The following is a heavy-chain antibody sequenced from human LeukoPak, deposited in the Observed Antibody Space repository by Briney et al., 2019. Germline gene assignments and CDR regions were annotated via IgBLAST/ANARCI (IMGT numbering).Heavy chain of an antibody. J-gene: IGHJ4*02. CDR1: GGTFSSYA. CDR2: IIPIFGTA. V-gene: IGHV1-69*13. Sequence: SSVKVSCKASGGTFSSYAISWVRQAPGQGLEWMGGIIPIFGTANYAQKFQGRVTVTADESTSTAYMELSSLRSEDTAVYYCAGANYYGSGSSVWGQGTLVTVSS. D-gene: IGHD3-10*01. CDR3: AGANYYGSGSSV.